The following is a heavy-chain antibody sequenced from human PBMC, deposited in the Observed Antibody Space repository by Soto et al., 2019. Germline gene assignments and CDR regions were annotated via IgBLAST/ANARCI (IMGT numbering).Heavy chain of an antibody. CDR2: IYSSGTT. Sequence: EVQLVESGGGLIRPGGSLRLSCAASGFSVSSYYMSWVRQAPGKGLEWVSVIYSSGTTYYADSVKGRVTISRDKSKNTLYLQMNRLRAEDTAVYFCAREGENMYFQHWGQGTLVSVSS. D-gene: IGHD1-26*01. V-gene: IGHV3-53*01. CDR1: GFSVSSYY. J-gene: IGHJ1*01. CDR3: AREGENMYFQH.